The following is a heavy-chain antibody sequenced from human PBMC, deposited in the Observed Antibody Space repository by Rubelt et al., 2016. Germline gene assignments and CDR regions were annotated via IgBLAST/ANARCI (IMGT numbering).Heavy chain of an antibody. J-gene: IGHJ4*02. V-gene: IGHV3-48*04. CDR1: GFSFSDYN. Sequence: VESGGGLVQPGGSLRLSCAASGFSFSDYNMKWVRQAPGKGLEWISYISSGSSAIFYADSVKGRFAVSRDNANNSLYLQMNSLRAEDTAMYYCASDIVAATYVFDYWGQGTLVTVSS. CDR2: ISSGSSAI. D-gene: IGHD1-26*01. CDR3: ASDIVAATYVFDY.